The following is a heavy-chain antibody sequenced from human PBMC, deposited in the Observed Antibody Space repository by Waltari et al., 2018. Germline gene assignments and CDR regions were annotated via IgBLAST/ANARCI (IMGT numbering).Heavy chain of an antibody. CDR2: ISSSSSTI. CDR3: AREAEY. Sequence: EVQLVASGGGLVQPGGSLSLSCAASGFTFRSYSMNWVRQAPGKGLEWVSYISSSSSTIYYADSVKGRFTISRDNAKNSLYLQMNSLRAEDTAVYYCAREAEYWGQGTLVTVSS. CDR1: GFTFRSYS. J-gene: IGHJ4*02. V-gene: IGHV3-48*01.